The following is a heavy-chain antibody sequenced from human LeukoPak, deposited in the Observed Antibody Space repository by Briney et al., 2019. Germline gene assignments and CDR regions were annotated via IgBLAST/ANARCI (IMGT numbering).Heavy chain of an antibody. V-gene: IGHV4-39*01. J-gene: IGHJ6*02. CDR3: ARQGVTYYDFWSGSRYGMDV. CDR2: IYYSGST. CDR1: GGSISSYY. Sequence: SETLSLTCTVSGGSISSYYWGWIRQPPGKGLEWIGSIYYSGSTYYNPSLKSRVTISVDTSKNQFSLKLSSVTAADTAVYYCARQGVTYYDFWSGSRYGMDVWGQGTTVTVSS. D-gene: IGHD3-3*01.